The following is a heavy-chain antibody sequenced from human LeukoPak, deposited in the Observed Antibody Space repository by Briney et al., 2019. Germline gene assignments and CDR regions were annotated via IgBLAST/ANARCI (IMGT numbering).Heavy chain of an antibody. CDR3: ARGTYGELL. Sequence: GGSLRLSCAASGFTLSSYWMSWVRQAPGKGLEWVAKIKVDGSDKYYADSVRGRFTISRDNAKNSLYLQIDSLRAEDTAMYYCARGTYGELLWGQGTLVTVSS. CDR2: IKVDGSDK. D-gene: IGHD3-10*01. V-gene: IGHV3-7*03. J-gene: IGHJ4*02. CDR1: GFTLSSYW.